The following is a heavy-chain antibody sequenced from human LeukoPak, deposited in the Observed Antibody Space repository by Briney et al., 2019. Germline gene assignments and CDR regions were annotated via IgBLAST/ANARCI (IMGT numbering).Heavy chain of an antibody. V-gene: IGHV4-4*02. D-gene: IGHD6-13*01. J-gene: IGHJ4*02. CDR2: IYHSGST. Sequence: SGTLSLTCAVSGGSISSSNWWSWVRQPPGKGLEWIGEIYHSGSTNYNPSLKSRVTISVDKSKNQFSLKLSSVTAADTAVYYCARDPKYSSSWYEFDYWGQGTLVTVSS. CDR3: ARDPKYSSSWYEFDY. CDR1: GGSISSSNW.